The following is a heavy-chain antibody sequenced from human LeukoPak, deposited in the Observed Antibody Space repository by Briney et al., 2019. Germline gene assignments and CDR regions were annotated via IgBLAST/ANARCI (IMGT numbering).Heavy chain of an antibody. CDR2: IYTSGST. V-gene: IGHV4-4*07. J-gene: IGHJ4*02. D-gene: IGHD6-19*01. CDR3: ARALESGIAVAGQFDY. CDR1: GGSISSYY. Sequence: PSETLSLTCTVSGGSISSYYWSWIRQPAGKGLEWIGRIYTSGSTNYNPSLKSRVTMSVDTSKNQFSLKLSSVTAADTAVYYCARALESGIAVAGQFDYWGQGTLVTVSS.